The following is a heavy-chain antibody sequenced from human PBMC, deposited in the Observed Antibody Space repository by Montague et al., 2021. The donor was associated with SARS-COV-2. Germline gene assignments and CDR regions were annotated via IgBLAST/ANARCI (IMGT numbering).Heavy chain of an antibody. CDR2: IYYSGNT. Sequence: SETLSLTCTVSGGSINKYYWHWIRQPPGKGLEWIGYIYYSGNTNYNPSLKSRVTFSVDTSKNQFSLKLSSVTAADTAVYYCARVFPRWLQFDPYFDYWGQGTLVTVSS. D-gene: IGHD5-24*01. CDR3: ARVFPRWLQFDPYFDY. CDR1: GGSINKYY. J-gene: IGHJ4*02. V-gene: IGHV4-59*01.